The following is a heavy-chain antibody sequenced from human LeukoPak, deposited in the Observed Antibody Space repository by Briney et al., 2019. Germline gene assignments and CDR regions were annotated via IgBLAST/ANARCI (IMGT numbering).Heavy chain of an antibody. D-gene: IGHD5-12*01. CDR1: GGSISSGGYY. CDR2: IYYSGST. Sequence: SETLSLTCTVSGGSISSGGYYWSWIRQHPGKGLEWIGYIYYSGSTYYNPSLKSRVTISVDTSKNQFSLKLSSVTAADTAVYYCARDFVDIVATPRRDAFDIWGQGTMVTVSS. CDR3: ARDFVDIVATPRRDAFDI. V-gene: IGHV4-31*03. J-gene: IGHJ3*02.